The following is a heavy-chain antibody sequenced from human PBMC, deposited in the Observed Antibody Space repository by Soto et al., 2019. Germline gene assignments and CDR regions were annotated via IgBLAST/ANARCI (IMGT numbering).Heavy chain of an antibody. CDR2: ISYTGRT. CDR1: GDSVTSGSYY. J-gene: IGHJ6*02. V-gene: IGHV4-61*03. D-gene: IGHD7-27*01. CDR3: AREWGLLPYYVMNV. Sequence: PSETLSPTCIVSGDSVTSGSYYCTWLRQPPWKGLEWIGYISYTGRTKYNPSLQSRVTISVDTSKNDFSLNLSSVTAADTAVYFCAREWGLLPYYVMNVWGHGTAVTVSS.